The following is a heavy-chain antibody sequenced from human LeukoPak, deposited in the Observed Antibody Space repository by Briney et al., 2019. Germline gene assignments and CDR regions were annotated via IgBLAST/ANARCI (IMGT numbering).Heavy chain of an antibody. CDR2: IYYSGST. CDR3: ARRVGATEDFDY. V-gene: IGHV4-39*01. D-gene: IGHD1-26*01. CDR1: GXSISSSSHF. Sequence: SETLSLTCTVSGXSISSSSHFWGWIRQPPGKGLEWIGSIYYSGSTYYNPSLKSRVTISVDTSKNQFSLKLSSVTAADTAVYYCARRVGATEDFDYWGQGTLVTVPS. J-gene: IGHJ4*02.